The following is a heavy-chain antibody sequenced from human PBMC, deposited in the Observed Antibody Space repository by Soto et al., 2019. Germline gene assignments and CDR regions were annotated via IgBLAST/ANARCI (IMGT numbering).Heavy chain of an antibody. J-gene: IGHJ6*02. Sequence: SETLSLTCTVSGGSISSYHWSWIRQPPGKGLEWIGYIYYSGSTNYNPSLKSRVTISVDTSKNQFSLKLSSVTAADTAVYYCARNVSLGPADILYYGMDVWGQGTTVTVSS. V-gene: IGHV4-59*08. CDR1: GGSISSYH. D-gene: IGHD7-27*01. CDR2: IYYSGST. CDR3: ARNVSLGPADILYYGMDV.